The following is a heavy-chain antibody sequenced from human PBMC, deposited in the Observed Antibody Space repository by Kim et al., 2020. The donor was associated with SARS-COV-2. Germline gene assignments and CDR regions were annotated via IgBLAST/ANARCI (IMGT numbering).Heavy chain of an antibody. CDR3: SRTDYYDSSGYYVYFDY. D-gene: IGHD3-22*01. CDR1: GGSVSSGSYY. Sequence: SETLSLTCTVSGGSVSSGSYYWSWIRQPPGKGLEWIGYIYYSGSTNYKPSLKSRVTISVDTSKNQFSLKLSSVTAADTAVYYCSRTDYYDSSGYYVYFDYWGQGTLVTVSS. J-gene: IGHJ4*02. CDR2: IYYSGST. V-gene: IGHV4-61*01.